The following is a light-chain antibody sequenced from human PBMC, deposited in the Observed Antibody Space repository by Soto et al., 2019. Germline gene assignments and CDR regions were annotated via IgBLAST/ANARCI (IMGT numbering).Light chain of an antibody. CDR2: EVT. CDR3: SSYTSSNTLYV. CDR1: SSDVGGYNY. V-gene: IGLV2-14*01. J-gene: IGLJ1*01. Sequence: PGQSITISCTGTSSDVGGYNYVSWYQQYPGKAPKLIIYEVTNRPSGVSNRFSGSKSGNTASLTISGLQAEDEADYYCSSYTSSNTLYVFAAGTKVTVL.